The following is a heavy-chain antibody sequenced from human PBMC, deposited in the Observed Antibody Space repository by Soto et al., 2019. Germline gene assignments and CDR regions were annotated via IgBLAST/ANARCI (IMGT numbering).Heavy chain of an antibody. Sequence: EVELVESGGESVQPGESLRLSCAASGFRFRNYWMHWVRQVPGKGLMWVSRINTDRSSTTYADSVKGRFTISRDNAKNTLYLQMNSLRAEDTAVYYCVRDREYSGYDNWGQGTLVTVSS. CDR3: VRDREYSGYDN. CDR2: INTDRSST. CDR1: GFRFRNYW. D-gene: IGHD5-12*01. J-gene: IGHJ4*02. V-gene: IGHV3-74*01.